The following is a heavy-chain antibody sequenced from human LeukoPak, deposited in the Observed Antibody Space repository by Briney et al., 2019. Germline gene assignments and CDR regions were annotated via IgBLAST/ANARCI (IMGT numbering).Heavy chain of an antibody. CDR3: ARGIPEGYYYDSSGYSFDY. V-gene: IGHV1-8*01. D-gene: IGHD3-22*01. Sequence: GASVKVSCKASGYTFTSYDINWVRQATGQGLEWMGWMNPNSGNTGYAQKFQGRVTMTRNTSISTAYMELSSLRSEDTAVYYCARGIPEGYYYDSSGYSFDYWGQGTLVTVSS. CDR2: MNPNSGNT. J-gene: IGHJ4*02. CDR1: GYTFTSYD.